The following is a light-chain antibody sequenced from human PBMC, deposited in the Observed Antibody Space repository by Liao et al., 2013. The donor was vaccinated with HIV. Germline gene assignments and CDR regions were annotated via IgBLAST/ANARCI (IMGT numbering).Light chain of an antibody. CDR1: ILSQQY. J-gene: IGLJ2*01. CDR3: QSGDRTGTFRV. Sequence: SYELKQPPSVSVSPGQTARITCSGDILSQQYVYWYQQKPGQAPILLIFKDSERPSGIPERFSGSSSGPTVTLSIYGVQAEDEADYYCQSGDRTGTFRVFGGGTKLTVL. CDR2: KDS. V-gene: IGLV3-25*03.